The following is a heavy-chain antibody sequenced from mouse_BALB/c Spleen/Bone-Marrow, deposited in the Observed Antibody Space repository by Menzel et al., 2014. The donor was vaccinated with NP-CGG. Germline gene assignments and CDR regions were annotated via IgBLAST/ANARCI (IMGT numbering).Heavy chain of an antibody. CDR2: INPNSRTI. J-gene: IGHJ3*01. CDR1: GFDFSGFW. D-gene: IGHD2-3*01. CDR3: ARLGYYGGFAY. Sequence: DVHLVEHGGGLVQPGGSLKLSCAASGFDFSGFWMGWVRQAPGKGLEWIGEINPNSRTINYTPSLKDRFIISRDNAKNTLYLQMSKVRSEDTALYYCARLGYYGGFAYWGQGTLVTVSA. V-gene: IGHV4-1*02.